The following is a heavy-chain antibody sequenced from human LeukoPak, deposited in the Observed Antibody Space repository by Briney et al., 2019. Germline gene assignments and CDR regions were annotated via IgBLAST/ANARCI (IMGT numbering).Heavy chain of an antibody. CDR3: TGLRGSASDY. CDR2: ISYDGSNK. J-gene: IGHJ4*02. V-gene: IGHV3-30*03. Sequence: GRSLRLSCAASGFTFSSYGMHWVRQAPGKGLEWVVVISYDGSNKYYADSVKGRFTISRDNSKNTLYLQMDSLRAEDTAVYYCTGLRGSASDYWGQGTLVTVSS. D-gene: IGHD1-26*01. CDR1: GFTFSSYG.